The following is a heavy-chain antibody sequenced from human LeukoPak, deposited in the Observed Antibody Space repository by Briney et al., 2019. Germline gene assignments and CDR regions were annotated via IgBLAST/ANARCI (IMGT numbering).Heavy chain of an antibody. J-gene: IGHJ4*02. D-gene: IGHD3-16*02. V-gene: IGHV3-73*01. CDR2: IRSKANSYAT. CDR1: RFTFSGSA. CDR3: TRPPAITFGGVIISY. Sequence: GGSLRLSCAASRFTFSGSAMHWVRQASGKGLEWVGRIRSKANSYATAYAASVKGRFTISRDGSKNTAYLQMTSLKTEDTAVYYCTRPPAITFGGVIISYWGQGTLVTVSS.